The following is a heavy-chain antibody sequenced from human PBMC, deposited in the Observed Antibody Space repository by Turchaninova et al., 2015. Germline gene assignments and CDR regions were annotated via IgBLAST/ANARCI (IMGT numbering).Heavy chain of an antibody. CDR3: ARGRTWPYTGIDY. D-gene: IGHD7-27*01. CDR2: TNYNGRT. Sequence: VQLQQGGTGLLTRSDAGARRRCVYGGSLRVCIPGGLPQPPGKGLEWIRETNYNGRTNDNRSLKSRVTISEDTSKNQFSLKVSSVTAADTAVYYWARGRTWPYTGIDYWGQGTLVTVSS. J-gene: IGHJ4*02. CDR1: GGSLRVCI. V-gene: IGHV4-34*01.